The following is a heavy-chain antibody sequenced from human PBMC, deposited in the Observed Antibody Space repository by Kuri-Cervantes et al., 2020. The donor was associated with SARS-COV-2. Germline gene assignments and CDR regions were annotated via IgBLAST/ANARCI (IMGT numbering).Heavy chain of an antibody. D-gene: IGHD3-16*02. CDR2: ISGYNGNT. V-gene: IGHV1-18*04. J-gene: IGHJ4*02. CDR1: GYTFTSYG. CDR3: ARDHRMITFGGVIDHFDY. Sequence: ASVKVSCKASGYTFTSYGISWVRQAPGQGLEWMEWISGYNGNTNYAQKLQGRVTMTTDTSTSTAGMELRSLRSDDTAVYYCARDHRMITFGGVIDHFDYWGQGTLVTVSS.